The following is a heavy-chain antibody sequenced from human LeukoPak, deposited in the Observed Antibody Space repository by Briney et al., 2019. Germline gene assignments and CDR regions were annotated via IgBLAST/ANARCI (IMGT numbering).Heavy chain of an antibody. CDR3: ARASRDGYNFGYFDP. CDR1: GGSISSGDYY. CDR2: IDFSGSA. V-gene: IGHV4-31*03. Sequence: SETLSLTCTVSGGSISSGDYYWRWLRQHPGKGLEWIGYIDFSGSAYYNPSLKSRVTISVDTSKNQFSLKLRSVTSADTAVYYCARASRDGYNFGYFDPWGQGTLVTVSS. J-gene: IGHJ5*02. D-gene: IGHD5-24*01.